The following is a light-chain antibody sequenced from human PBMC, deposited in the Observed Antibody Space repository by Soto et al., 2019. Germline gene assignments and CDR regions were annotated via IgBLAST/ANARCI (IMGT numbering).Light chain of an antibody. CDR3: QQYGSSPHT. CDR1: QSVSSSY. CDR2: GAS. Sequence: EIVLTQSPGTLSLSPGERATLSCRASQSVSSSYLAWYQHKPGQAPRLLIYGASSRATGIPDRFSGSGSGTDFTLTISGLEPEDFAVYYCQQYGSSPHTFGQGTKPEIK. J-gene: IGKJ2*01. V-gene: IGKV3-20*01.